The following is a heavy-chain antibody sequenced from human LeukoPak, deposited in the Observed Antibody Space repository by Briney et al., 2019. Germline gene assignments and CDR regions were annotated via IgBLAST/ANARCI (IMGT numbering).Heavy chain of an antibody. CDR1: GGTFSSYA. Sequence: ASVKVSCKASGGTFSSYAISWVRQAPGQGLEWMGWISAYNGNTNYAQKLQGRVTMTTDTSTSTAYMELRSLRSDDTAVYYCARDTDNWNYDYWGQGTLVTVSS. V-gene: IGHV1-18*01. D-gene: IGHD1-7*01. CDR3: ARDTDNWNYDY. CDR2: ISAYNGNT. J-gene: IGHJ4*02.